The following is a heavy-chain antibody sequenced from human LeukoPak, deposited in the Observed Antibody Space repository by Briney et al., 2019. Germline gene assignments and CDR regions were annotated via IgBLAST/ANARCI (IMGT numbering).Heavy chain of an antibody. CDR1: GSSISSGYY. CDR3: ARALEANYVWWNSWFDP. CDR2: LYHSGTT. Sequence: SETLSLTCSVSGSSISSGYYWAWIRQPPGKGPEWIGTLYHSGTTYYNPSLKSRLTMSVDMSKNHFSLKLSSVTAADTAVYYCARALEANYVWWNSWFDPWGQGTLVTVSS. J-gene: IGHJ5*02. V-gene: IGHV4-38-2*02. D-gene: IGHD3-10*02.